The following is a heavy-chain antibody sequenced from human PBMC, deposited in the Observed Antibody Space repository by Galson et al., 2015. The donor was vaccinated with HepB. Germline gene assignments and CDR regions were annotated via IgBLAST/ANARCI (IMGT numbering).Heavy chain of an antibody. V-gene: IGHV5-51*01. Sequence: QSGAEVTKPGEXXXISCKGXGYSXTXXWIGXXXQMPGKGLEWMGIIYPGDSDTRYXPSFQGQVTISADXSISTAYLQWSSLKAXDTAMYYCATSGGWYPYYFNYWGQGTLVTVSS. D-gene: IGHD6-19*01. CDR2: IYPGDSDT. CDR1: GYSXTXXW. CDR3: ATSGGWYPYYFNY. J-gene: IGHJ4*02.